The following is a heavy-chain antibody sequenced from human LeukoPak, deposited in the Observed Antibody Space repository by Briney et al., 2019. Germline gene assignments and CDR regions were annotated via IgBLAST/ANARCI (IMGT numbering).Heavy chain of an antibody. Sequence: GASVKVSCKASGYTFTSYGISWVRQAPGQGLEWMGWINTNTGNPTYAQGFTGRFVFSLDTSVSTAYLQISSLKAEDTAVYYCASATGTTSMDWFDPWGQGTLVTVSS. V-gene: IGHV7-4-1*02. CDR2: INTNTGNP. J-gene: IGHJ5*02. D-gene: IGHD1-1*01. CDR3: ASATGTTSMDWFDP. CDR1: GYTFTSYG.